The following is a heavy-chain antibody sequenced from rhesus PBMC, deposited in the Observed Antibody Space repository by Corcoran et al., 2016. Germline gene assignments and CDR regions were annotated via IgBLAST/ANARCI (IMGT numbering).Heavy chain of an antibody. D-gene: IGHD1-1-1*01. J-gene: IGHJ4*01. CDR3: ARDRYSWNREYYFDY. CDR1: GYSISSGYD. CDR2: IYGSSGST. V-gene: IGHV4-76*01. Sequence: QVQLQESGPGVVKPSETLSLTCAVSGYSISSGYDWSWIRQPPGKGLEWIGYIYGSSGSTNYNPSLKNRVTISKETSKNQFSLKLSSVTAADTAVYYCARDRYSWNREYYFDYWGQGVLVTVSS.